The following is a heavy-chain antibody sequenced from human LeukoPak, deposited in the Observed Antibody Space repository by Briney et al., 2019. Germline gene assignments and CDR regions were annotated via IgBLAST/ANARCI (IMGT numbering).Heavy chain of an antibody. CDR2: ISAYNGNT. Sequence: ASVKVSCKASGYTFTSYGISWARQAPGQGLEWMGWISAYNGNTNYAQKLQGRVTMTTDTSTSTAYMELRSLRSDDTAVYYCARTVVTAFFDAFDIWGQGTMVTVSS. CDR3: ARTVVTAFFDAFDI. D-gene: IGHD2-21*02. CDR1: GYTFTSYG. J-gene: IGHJ3*02. V-gene: IGHV1-18*01.